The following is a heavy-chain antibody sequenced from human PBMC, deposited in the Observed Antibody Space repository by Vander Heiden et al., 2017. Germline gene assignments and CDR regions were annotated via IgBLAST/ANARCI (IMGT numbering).Heavy chain of an antibody. CDR2: ISSSSSYI. Sequence: EVQLVESGGGLVKPGGSLRLSCAASGFTFSSYRMNWVRQAPGKGLEWVSSISSSSSYIYYADSVKGRFTISRDNAKNSLYLQMNSLRAEDTAVYYCAREAAVGATRSGWFDYWGQGTLVTVSS. CDR1: GFTFSSYR. CDR3: AREAAVGATRSGWFDY. D-gene: IGHD1-26*01. J-gene: IGHJ4*02. V-gene: IGHV3-21*01.